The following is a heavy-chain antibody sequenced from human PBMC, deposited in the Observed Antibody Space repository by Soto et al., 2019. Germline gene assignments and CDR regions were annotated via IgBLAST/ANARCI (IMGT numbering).Heavy chain of an antibody. J-gene: IGHJ4*02. CDR1: GGSVSSGSYY. D-gene: IGHD6-6*01. V-gene: IGHV4-61*01. CDR2: IYYSGST. CDR3: ARERYSSSSFDY. Sequence: SETLSLTCTVSGGSVSSGSYYWSWIRQPPGKGLEWIGYIYYSGSTNYNPSLKSRVTISVDTSKNQFSLKLSSVTAADTAVYYCARERYSSSSFDYWGQGTLVTVS.